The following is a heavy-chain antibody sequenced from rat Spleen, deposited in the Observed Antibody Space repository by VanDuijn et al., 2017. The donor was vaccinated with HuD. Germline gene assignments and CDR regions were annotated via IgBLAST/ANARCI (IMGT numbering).Heavy chain of an antibody. D-gene: IGHD1-2*01. V-gene: IGHV5-25*01. CDR1: GFTFTNYG. CDR3: ARLAGIALMDA. Sequence: EVQLVESGGGLVQAGRSMKLSCAASGFTFTNYGMAWVRQAPKKGLEWVAYITYDGGNTYYRDSVKGRFTLSRDNAKSTLYLQMDSLRSEDTATYYCARLAGIALMDAWGQGVSVTVSS. CDR2: ITYDGGNT. J-gene: IGHJ4*01.